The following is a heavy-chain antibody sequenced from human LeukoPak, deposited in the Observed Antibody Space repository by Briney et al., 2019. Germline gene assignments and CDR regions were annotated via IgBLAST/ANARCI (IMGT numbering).Heavy chain of an antibody. V-gene: IGHV3-15*01. D-gene: IGHD3-10*01. CDR3: ARDRSYYDSGSHQGFDD. CDR2: IKRNSDGGTT. Sequence: GGSLRLSCEASGFTFSSAWMSWVRQAPGKGLEWLGRIKRNSDGGTTDFAAPVRGRFTISRDNSKNTLYLQMNSLRADDTAVYYCARDRSYYDSGSHQGFDDWGQGTLVTVSS. CDR1: GFTFSSAW. J-gene: IGHJ4*02.